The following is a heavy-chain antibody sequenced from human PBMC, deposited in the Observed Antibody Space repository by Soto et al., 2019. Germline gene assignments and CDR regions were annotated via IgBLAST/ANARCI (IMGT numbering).Heavy chain of an antibody. CDR3: TTEDSSGWYAFDI. CDR2: IKSKTDGGTT. CDR1: GFTFSNAW. J-gene: IGHJ3*02. Sequence: GGSLRLSCAASGFTFSNAWMSWVRQAPGKGLEWVGRIKSKTDGGTTDYAAPVKGRFTISRDDSKNTLYLQMNSLKTEDTAVYYCTTEDSSGWYAFDIWGQGTMVTVSS. D-gene: IGHD6-19*01. V-gene: IGHV3-15*01.